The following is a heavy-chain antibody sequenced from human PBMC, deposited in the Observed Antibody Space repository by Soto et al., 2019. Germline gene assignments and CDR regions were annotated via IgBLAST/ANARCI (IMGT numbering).Heavy chain of an antibody. CDR1: GGTFSSYA. Sequence: QVQLVQSGAEVKKPGSSVKVSCKASGGTFSSYAISWVRQAPGQGLEWMGGINPIFGTANYAQKFQGRVTITADESTSTAYMELSSLRSEDTAVYYCARGGVSLGDIVVVVAATPIMDVWGQGTTVTVSS. V-gene: IGHV1-69*01. D-gene: IGHD2-15*01. CDR3: ARGGVSLGDIVVVVAATPIMDV. CDR2: INPIFGTA. J-gene: IGHJ6*02.